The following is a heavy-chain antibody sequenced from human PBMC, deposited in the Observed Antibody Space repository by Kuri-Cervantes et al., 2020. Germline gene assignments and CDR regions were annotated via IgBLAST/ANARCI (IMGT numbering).Heavy chain of an antibody. CDR3: ARGLPRGVVTPSYYYYGMDV. D-gene: IGHD3-3*01. CDR2: MNPNSGNT. V-gene: IGHV1-8*01. CDR1: GYTFTSYD. J-gene: IGHJ6*02. Sequence: ASVKVSCKASGYTFTSYDINWVRQATGQGLEWMGWMNPNSGNTGYAQKFQGRVTTTRNTSISTAYMELSSLRSEDTAVYYCARGLPRGVVTPSYYYYGMDVWGQGTTVTVSS.